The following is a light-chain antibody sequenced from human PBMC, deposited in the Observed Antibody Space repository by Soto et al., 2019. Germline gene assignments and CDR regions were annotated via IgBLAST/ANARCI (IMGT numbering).Light chain of an antibody. Sequence: DIQMTQSPSSLSASVGDRVTITCQASQDIRYYLNWYQHKPGKAPKLLIYDASTLETGVPSRFSGSASGTDFTFAISSLQPEDIATYYCQQYDNLPITFGQGTRLEIK. V-gene: IGKV1-33*01. J-gene: IGKJ5*01. CDR3: QQYDNLPIT. CDR2: DAS. CDR1: QDIRYY.